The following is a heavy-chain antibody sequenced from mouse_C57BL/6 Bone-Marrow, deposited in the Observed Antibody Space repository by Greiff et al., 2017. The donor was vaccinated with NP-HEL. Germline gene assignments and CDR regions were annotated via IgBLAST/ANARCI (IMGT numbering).Heavy chain of an antibody. CDR3: ARDDYGSSRCGYAMDY. J-gene: IGHJ4*01. CDR2: IYPGDGGT. V-gene: IGHV1-80*01. Sequence: VQLVESGAELVKPGASVKISCKASGYAFSGYWMNWVKERPGKGLEWIGQIYPGDGGTKYNGKFKGKATLTADKSSSTAYMQVSSLPSEDSAVYVCARDDYGSSRCGYAMDYWGQGTSVTVSS. D-gene: IGHD1-1*01. CDR1: GYAFSGYW.